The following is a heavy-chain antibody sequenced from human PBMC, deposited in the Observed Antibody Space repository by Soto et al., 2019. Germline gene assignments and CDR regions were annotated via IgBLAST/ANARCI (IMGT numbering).Heavy chain of an antibody. J-gene: IGHJ3*02. V-gene: IGHV3-73*01. CDR2: IRSKANSYAT. D-gene: IGHD4-17*01. CDR3: LYGDPRDGAIGDAFDI. CDR1: GFTFSGSP. Sequence: EVQLVESGGGLVQPGGSLKPSCAASGFTFSGSPMQWVRQASGKGLEWVGRIRSKANSYATAYAASVKGRFTISRDDSKNTAYLQMNSLKTEDTAVDYCLYGDPRDGAIGDAFDIWGQGTMVTVSS.